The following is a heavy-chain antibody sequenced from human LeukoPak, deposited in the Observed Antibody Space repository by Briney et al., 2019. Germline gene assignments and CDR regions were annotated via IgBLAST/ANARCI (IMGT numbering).Heavy chain of an antibody. CDR1: GGTFSSCA. V-gene: IGHV1-69*01. CDR3: ARGRYCSSTSCYVPSPRFDY. CDR2: IIPIFGTA. Sequence: ASVKVSCKASGGTFSSCAISWVRQAPGQGLEWMGGIIPIFGTANYAQKFQGRVTITADESTSTAYMELSSLRSEDTAVYYCARGRYCSSTSCYVPSPRFDYWGQGTLVTVSS. J-gene: IGHJ4*02. D-gene: IGHD2-2*01.